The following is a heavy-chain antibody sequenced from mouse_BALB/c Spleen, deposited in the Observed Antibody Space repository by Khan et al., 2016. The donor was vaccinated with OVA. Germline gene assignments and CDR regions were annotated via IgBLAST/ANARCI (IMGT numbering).Heavy chain of an antibody. D-gene: IGHD6-1*01. CDR2: ISSGGSYT. J-gene: IGHJ4*01. CDR3: SRPTPALQAMDF. CDR1: GFTFSSYG. Sequence: EVELVESGGDLVKPGGSLKLSCAASGFTFSSYGMSWVRQTPDKRLEWVATISSGGSYTYYRDSVKGRVTISTDKAKNTLYLQMTSLTSEDTAMYCCSRPTPALQAMDFWGQGTSVTVSS. V-gene: IGHV5-6*01.